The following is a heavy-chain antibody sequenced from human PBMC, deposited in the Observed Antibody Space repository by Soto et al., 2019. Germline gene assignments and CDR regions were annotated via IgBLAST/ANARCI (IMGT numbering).Heavy chain of an antibody. CDR1: GDTFSSYS. Sequence: QVHLVQSGAEVEKPGSSVKVSCKASGDTFSSYSFTWVRQAPGQGLEWMVRIIPILGITNYAQKFQGRVTITADKSTSTAYMELSSLRSEDTAVYYCATDKDSTYDYWGQGTLVTVSS. D-gene: IGHD4-4*01. J-gene: IGHJ4*02. CDR2: IIPILGIT. V-gene: IGHV1-69*08. CDR3: ATDKDSTYDY.